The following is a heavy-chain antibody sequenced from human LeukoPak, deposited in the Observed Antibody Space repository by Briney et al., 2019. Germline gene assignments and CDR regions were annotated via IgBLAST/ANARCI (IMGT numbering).Heavy chain of an antibody. J-gene: IGHJ4*02. D-gene: IGHD6-19*01. Sequence: SETLSLTCTVSGGSISSGSYYWSWIRQPAGKGLEWIGRIYTSGSTNYNPSLKSRVTISVDTSKNQFSLKLSTVTAADTAVYYCARGAGWYEYWGQGTLVTVSS. CDR1: GGSISSGSYY. CDR3: ARGAGWYEY. CDR2: IYTSGST. V-gene: IGHV4-61*02.